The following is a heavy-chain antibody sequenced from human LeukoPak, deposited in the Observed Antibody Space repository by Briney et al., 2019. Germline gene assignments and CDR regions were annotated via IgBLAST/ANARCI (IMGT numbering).Heavy chain of an antibody. CDR1: GYSISSGYY. Sequence: SETLSLTCTVSGYSISSGYYWGWIRQPPGKGLGWIGSIYHSGSTYYNPSLKSRVTISVDTSKNQFSLKLSSVTAADTAVYYCARLTRYYDILTGYYPSVYFDYWGQGTLVTVSS. V-gene: IGHV4-38-2*02. D-gene: IGHD3-9*01. J-gene: IGHJ4*02. CDR3: ARLTRYYDILTGYYPSVYFDY. CDR2: IYHSGST.